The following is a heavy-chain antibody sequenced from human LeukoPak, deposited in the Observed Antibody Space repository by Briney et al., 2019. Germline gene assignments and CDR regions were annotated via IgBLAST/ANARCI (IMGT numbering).Heavy chain of an antibody. CDR3: ARRGTTDYWFDP. CDR2: IYYSGST. Sequence: TSETLSLTCTVSGGSISSYYWSWIRQPPGKGLEWIGYIYYSGSTNYNPSLKSRVTISVDTSKNQFSLKLSSVTAADTAVYYCARRGTTDYWFDPWGQGTLATVSS. V-gene: IGHV4-59*08. CDR1: GGSISSYY. J-gene: IGHJ5*02. D-gene: IGHD4-17*01.